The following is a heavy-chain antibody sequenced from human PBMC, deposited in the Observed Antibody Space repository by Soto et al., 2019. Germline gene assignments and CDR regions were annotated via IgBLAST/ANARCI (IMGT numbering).Heavy chain of an antibody. J-gene: IGHJ4*02. D-gene: IGHD2-21*02. CDR3: ARHRGGDFG. CDR1: GGSISSSSYS. CDR2: IYYSGST. V-gene: IGHV4-39*01. Sequence: QLQLQESGPGLVKPSETLSLTCTVSGGSISSSSYSWGWMRQPPGKGLEWIGSIYYSGSTYYNPSLKSRVTISVDTSKNQFSLKLSSVTAADTAVYYCARHRGGDFGWGQGTLVTVSS.